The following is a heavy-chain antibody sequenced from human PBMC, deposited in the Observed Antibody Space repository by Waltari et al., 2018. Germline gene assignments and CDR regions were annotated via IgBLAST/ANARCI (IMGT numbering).Heavy chain of an antibody. CDR2: ISSSSSYI. V-gene: IGHV3-21*01. Sequence: EVQLVESGGGLVKPGGSLRLSCAASGFTFSSSSMNWVRQAPGKGLEWVSSISSSSSYIYYADSVKGRFTISRDNAKNSLYLQMNSLRAEDTAVYYCAREGGPGEQWLVLLRYYFDYWGQGTLVTVSS. J-gene: IGHJ4*02. D-gene: IGHD6-19*01. CDR1: GFTFSSSS. CDR3: AREGGPGEQWLVLLRYYFDY.